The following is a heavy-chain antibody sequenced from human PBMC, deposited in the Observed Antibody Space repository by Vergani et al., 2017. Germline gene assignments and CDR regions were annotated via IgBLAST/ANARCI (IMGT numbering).Heavy chain of an antibody. V-gene: IGHV4-39*07. Sequence: QLQLQESGPGLVKPSETLSLTCTVSGGSISSSSYYWGWIRPPPGKGLEWIGSIYYSGSTNYNPSLKCRVTISVDTSKNQFSLKLSSVTAADTAVYYCASTEGYCSSTSCYSLPPGFDYWGQGTLVTVSS. J-gene: IGHJ4*02. CDR3: ASTEGYCSSTSCYSLPPGFDY. CDR1: GGSISSSSYY. D-gene: IGHD2-2*01. CDR2: IYYSGST.